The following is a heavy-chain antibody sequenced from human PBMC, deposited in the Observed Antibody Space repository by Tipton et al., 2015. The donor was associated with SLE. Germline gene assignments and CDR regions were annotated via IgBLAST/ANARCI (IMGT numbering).Heavy chain of an antibody. Sequence: SLRLSCAASGFTFSSYAMSWVRQAPGKGLEWVSAISGSGGSTYYTDSVKGRFTISRDNAKNSLYLQMNSLRAEDTAVYYCASWDYYDSSGWKDAFDIWGQGTMVTVSS. J-gene: IGHJ3*02. V-gene: IGHV3-23*01. CDR1: GFTFSSYA. CDR2: ISGSGGST. CDR3: ASWDYYDSSGWKDAFDI. D-gene: IGHD3-22*01.